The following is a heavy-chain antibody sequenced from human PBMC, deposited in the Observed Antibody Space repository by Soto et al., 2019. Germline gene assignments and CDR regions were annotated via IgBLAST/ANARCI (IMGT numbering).Heavy chain of an antibody. J-gene: IGHJ3*02. D-gene: IGHD5-12*01. CDR3: AKVTSGYADAFDI. V-gene: IGHV3-23*01. CDR2: LSGSGGST. CDR1: GFTFSSYA. Sequence: EVQLLESGGGLVQPGGSLRLSCAASGFTFSSYAMSWVRQAPGKGLEWVSGLSGSGGSTYYADSVKGRFTISRDNSKYTLYLQMNSLRAEDTAVYYCAKVTSGYADAFDIWGQGTMVTVSS.